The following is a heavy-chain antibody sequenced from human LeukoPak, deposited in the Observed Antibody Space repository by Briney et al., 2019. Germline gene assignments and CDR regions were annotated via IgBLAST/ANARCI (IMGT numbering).Heavy chain of an antibody. Sequence: PGRSLRLSCTASGFTFGDYAMSWVRQAPGKGLEWVGFIRSKAYGGTTEYAASVKGRFTISRDDSKSIAYLQMNSLKTEDTAVCYCTRYSWYYFDYWGQGTLVTVSS. CDR3: TRYSWYYFDY. J-gene: IGHJ4*02. CDR2: IRSKAYGGTT. D-gene: IGHD6-13*01. CDR1: GFTFGDYA. V-gene: IGHV3-49*04.